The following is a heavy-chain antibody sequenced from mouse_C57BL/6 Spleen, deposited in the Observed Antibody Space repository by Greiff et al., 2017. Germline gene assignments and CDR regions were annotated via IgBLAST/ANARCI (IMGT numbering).Heavy chain of an antibody. CDR2: IYPGSGST. J-gene: IGHJ3*01. CDR1: GYTFTSYW. V-gene: IGHV1-55*01. Sequence: QVQLQQPGAELVKPGASVKMSCKASGYTFTSYWITWVKQRPGQGLEWIGDIYPGSGSTNYNEKFKSKATLTVDTSSSTAYMQLSSLTSEDSAVYDCAREGYVDYSPWCAYWGQGTLVTVSA. CDR3: AREGYVDYSPWCAY. D-gene: IGHD1-1*01.